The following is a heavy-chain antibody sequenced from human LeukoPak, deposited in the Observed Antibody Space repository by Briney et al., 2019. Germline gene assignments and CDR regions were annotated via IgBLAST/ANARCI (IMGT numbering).Heavy chain of an antibody. CDR1: GFTVSSVW. Sequence: GGSLRLSCAVSGFTVSSVWMSWVRQAPGKGLEWVGRIKSKTDGGTTHYGAPVKGRFTISRGDSENTLYLQMNSLKTEDTAFYYCTIDGNSGYYENWFDPWGQGTLVTVSS. V-gene: IGHV3-15*01. CDR2: IKSKTDGGTT. D-gene: IGHD5-12*01. J-gene: IGHJ5*02. CDR3: TIDGNSGYYENWFDP.